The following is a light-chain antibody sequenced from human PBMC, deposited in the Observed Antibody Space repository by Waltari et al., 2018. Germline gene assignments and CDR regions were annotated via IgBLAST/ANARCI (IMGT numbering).Light chain of an antibody. V-gene: IGKV3-11*01. Sequence: EIVLTQSPATLSLSPGERATLSCRASQSISTYLGWYQQKPGQAPRLLIYDASKRATDIPARFSSNGSGTDFTLAISSLEPEDFAVYYCQHRANWPLTFGGGTKVEIK. CDR1: QSISTY. CDR2: DAS. J-gene: IGKJ4*02. CDR3: QHRANWPLT.